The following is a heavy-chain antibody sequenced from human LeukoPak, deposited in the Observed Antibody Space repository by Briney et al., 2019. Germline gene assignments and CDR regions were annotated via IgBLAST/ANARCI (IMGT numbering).Heavy chain of an antibody. CDR1: GGSINSYY. J-gene: IGHJ4*02. V-gene: IGHV4-59*01. CDR3: ARVWYGGNPCLDF. Sequence: PSETLSLTCTVSGGSINSYYWSWIRQPPGKGLEWIGYIYYSGSTNYNPSLKSRVAMSVDTSKNQFSLELSSVTAADTAVYYCARVWYGGNPCLDFWGQGTLVTVSS. CDR2: IYYSGST. D-gene: IGHD4-23*01.